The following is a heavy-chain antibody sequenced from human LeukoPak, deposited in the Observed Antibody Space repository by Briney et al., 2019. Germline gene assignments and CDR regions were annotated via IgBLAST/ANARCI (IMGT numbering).Heavy chain of an antibody. CDR1: GGSISSGGYY. Sequence: PSQTLSLTCTVSGGSISSGGYYWGWIRQHPGKGREWIGYIYYSGSTYYNPSLKSRVTISVDTSKNQFSLKLSSVTAADTAVYYCARESYDSSGYRPYWGQGTLVTVSS. V-gene: IGHV4-31*03. CDR3: ARESYDSSGYRPY. CDR2: IYYSGST. J-gene: IGHJ4*02. D-gene: IGHD3-22*01.